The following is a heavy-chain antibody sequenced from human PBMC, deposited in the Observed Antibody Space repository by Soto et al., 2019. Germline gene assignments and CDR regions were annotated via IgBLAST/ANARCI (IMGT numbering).Heavy chain of an antibody. CDR1: GGTFSSYA. D-gene: IGHD2-2*01. V-gene: IGHV1-69*01. Sequence: QVQLVQSGAEVKKPGSSVKVSCKASGGTFSSYAISWVRQAPGQGLEWMGGIIPIFGTANYAQKFQGRVTITADESTSTAYMELSSLRSEATAVYYCARLREGPHKIGYCSSTSCYYYGMDVWGQGNTVTVSS. J-gene: IGHJ6*02. CDR3: ARLREGPHKIGYCSSTSCYYYGMDV. CDR2: IIPIFGTA.